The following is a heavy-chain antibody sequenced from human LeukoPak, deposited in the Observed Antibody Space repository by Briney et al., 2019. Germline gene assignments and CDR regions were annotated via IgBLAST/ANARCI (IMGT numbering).Heavy chain of an antibody. J-gene: IGHJ3*02. CDR2: IKSKADGGTT. CDR3: TTLMETFDAFDI. Sequence: GGSLRLSCAASGFTFSNAWMSWVRQAPGKGLEWVGRIKSKADGGTTDYAAPVKGRFTISRDDSKNTLYLQMNSLKTEDTAVYYCTTLMETFDAFDIWGQGTTVTVSS. V-gene: IGHV3-15*01. CDR1: GFTFSNAW. D-gene: IGHD2/OR15-2a*01.